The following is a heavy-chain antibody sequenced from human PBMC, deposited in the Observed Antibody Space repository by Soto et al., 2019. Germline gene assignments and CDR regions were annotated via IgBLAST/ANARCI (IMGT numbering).Heavy chain of an antibody. CDR2: INAGNGST. J-gene: IGHJ6*02. Sequence: ASVKVSCKASGYTFTSYAMHWVRQAPGQRLEWMGWINAGNGSTKYSQKFQGRVTITRDTSASTAYMELSSLRSEDTAVYYCARGPGYYYGMDVWGQGTTVTVSS. CDR3: ARGPGYYYGMDV. V-gene: IGHV1-3*01. CDR1: GYTFTSYA.